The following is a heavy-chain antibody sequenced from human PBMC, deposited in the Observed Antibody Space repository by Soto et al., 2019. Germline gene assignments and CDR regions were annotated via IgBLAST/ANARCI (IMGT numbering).Heavy chain of an antibody. CDR2: ISHDERSK. CDR1: GFTVSRYG. D-gene: IGHD3-10*01. Sequence: PGGSLRLSCAASGFTVSRYGMHWVRQTPDKGLEWVAVISHDERSKYYADSLKGRFTISRDNSKNTLYLQMNSLRAEDTAVYYCVRELESVTIPFDYWGLGTLVTVSS. J-gene: IGHJ4*02. V-gene: IGHV3-30*03. CDR3: VRELESVTIPFDY.